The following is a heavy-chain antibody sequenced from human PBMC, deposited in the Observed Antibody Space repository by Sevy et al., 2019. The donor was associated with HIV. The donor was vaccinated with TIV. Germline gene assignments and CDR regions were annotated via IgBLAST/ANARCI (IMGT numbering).Heavy chain of an antibody. Sequence: GGSLRLSCAASGFTFGPYAMSWFRQAPGKGLEWVAFIRGKPFGGTTKYAASGKDRFTISRDDSKSIAYLEMNSLKIEDTAVYYCARVAGVVLVVAANHFDYWGLGTLVTVSS. D-gene: IGHD2-15*01. CDR2: IRGKPFGGTT. J-gene: IGHJ4*02. CDR3: ARVAGVVLVVAANHFDY. V-gene: IGHV3-49*03. CDR1: GFTFGPYA.